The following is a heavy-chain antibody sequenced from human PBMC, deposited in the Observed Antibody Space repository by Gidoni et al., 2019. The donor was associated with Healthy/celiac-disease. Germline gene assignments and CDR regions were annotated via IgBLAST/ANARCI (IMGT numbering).Heavy chain of an antibody. CDR2: VYSGGST. V-gene: IGHV3-66*02. D-gene: IGHD6-19*01. CDR3: AREAGYSSGWLDAFDI. Sequence: EVQLVESGGGLAQPGGSMRLPCAASGSTVSSNYRRWVPQAPGKGLEWVSVVYSGGSTYYADSVKGRFTISRDNSNNTLYLQRNSLRAEDTAVYYCAREAGYSSGWLDAFDIWGQGTMVTVSS. J-gene: IGHJ3*02. CDR1: GSTVSSNY.